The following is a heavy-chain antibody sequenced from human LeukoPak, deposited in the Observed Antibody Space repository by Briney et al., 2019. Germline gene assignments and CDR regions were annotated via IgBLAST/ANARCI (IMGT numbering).Heavy chain of an antibody. CDR3: AKDERFLEWLLLSYFDY. D-gene: IGHD3-3*01. V-gene: IGHV3-48*01. CDR2: ISSSSSTI. J-gene: IGHJ4*02. Sequence: GGSLRLSCAASGFTFSSYSMNWVRQAPGKGLEWVSYISSSSSTIYYADSVKGRFTISRDNAKNSLYLQMNSLRAEDTAVYYCAKDERFLEWLLLSYFDYWGQGTLVTVSS. CDR1: GFTFSSYS.